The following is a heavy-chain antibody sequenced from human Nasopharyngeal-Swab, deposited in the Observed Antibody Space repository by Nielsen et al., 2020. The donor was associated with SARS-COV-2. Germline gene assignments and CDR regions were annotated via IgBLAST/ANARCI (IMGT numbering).Heavy chain of an antibody. J-gene: IGHJ4*02. D-gene: IGHD2-8*01. CDR1: GFNFNDFG. V-gene: IGHV3-33*01. CDR3: ARGPGVSRHDY. CDR2: IWSDGSHE. Sequence: GGSLRLSCAASGFNFNDFGMHWVRQAPGKGLEWVAVIWSDGSHENHVDSVKGRFTFSRDNSKDTLFLQMNSLRVEDTAVYYCARGPGVSRHDYWGQGALVTVSS.